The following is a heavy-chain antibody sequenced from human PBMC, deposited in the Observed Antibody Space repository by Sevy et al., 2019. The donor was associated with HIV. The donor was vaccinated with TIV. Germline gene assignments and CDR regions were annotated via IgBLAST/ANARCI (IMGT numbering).Heavy chain of an antibody. J-gene: IGHJ4*02. CDR1: GNTLSDLS. CDR3: ASVGYYDSTAHKQDLGGY. Sequence: ASVKVSCKVSGNTLSDLSMHWVRQSPGKGFEWIGGFDPEGGEPIYARKFQGRVTVTEDTSTDTAYMELSSLRSEDTAVYYCASVGYYDSTAHKQDLGGYWGQGTLITVSS. D-gene: IGHD3-16*01. V-gene: IGHV1-24*01. CDR2: FDPEGGEP.